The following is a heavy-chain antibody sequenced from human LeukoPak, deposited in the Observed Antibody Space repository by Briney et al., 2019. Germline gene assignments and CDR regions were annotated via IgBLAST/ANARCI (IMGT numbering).Heavy chain of an antibody. CDR2: IFHSGET. Sequence: SQTLSLTCSVSGGSITTIAYCWHWIRQPPGKALEWVGDIFHSGETSSNPSLKSRVTISVDRSKNQFSLRLTSVTAADTAVYYCASRPVGGNFYFDFWGQGTLITVSS. J-gene: IGHJ4*02. CDR1: GGSITTIAYC. CDR3: ASRPVGGNFYFDF. V-gene: IGHV4-30-2*01. D-gene: IGHD4-23*01.